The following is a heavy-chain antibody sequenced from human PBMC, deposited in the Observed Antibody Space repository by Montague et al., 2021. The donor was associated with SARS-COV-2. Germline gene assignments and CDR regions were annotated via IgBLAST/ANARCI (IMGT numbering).Heavy chain of an antibody. CDR3: ARVQGITMIVVVIGAFDF. D-gene: IGHD3-22*01. CDR2: IYYSGST. Sequence: TLSLTCTVSGGSISSGGYYWSWIRQHPGKGLEWIGYIYYSGSTYYTPSLKSRVTISVDTSKNQFSLKLSSVTAADTAVYYCARVQGITMIVVVIGAFDFWGQGTMVPVSS. CDR1: GGSISSGGYY. J-gene: IGHJ3*01. V-gene: IGHV4-31*03.